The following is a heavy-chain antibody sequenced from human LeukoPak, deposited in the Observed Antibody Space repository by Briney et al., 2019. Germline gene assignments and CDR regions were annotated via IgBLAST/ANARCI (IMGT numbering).Heavy chain of an antibody. V-gene: IGHV4-59*12. Sequence: SETLSLTCTVSGGSISSYYWSWIRQPPGKGLEWIGYIYYSGSTNYNPSLKSRVTISVDNSKNQFSLKLSSVTAADTAVYYCTKDGDPSYGPEGLDVWGKGTTVTVSS. J-gene: IGHJ6*04. D-gene: IGHD5-18*01. CDR1: GGSISSYY. CDR3: TKDGDPSYGPEGLDV. CDR2: IYYSGST.